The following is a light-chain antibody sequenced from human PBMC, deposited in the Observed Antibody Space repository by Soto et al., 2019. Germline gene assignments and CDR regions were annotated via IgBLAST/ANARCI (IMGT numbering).Light chain of an antibody. V-gene: IGKV1-33*01. CDR1: QGMCQD. CDR3: QQYYSLPYT. J-gene: IGKJ2*01. CDR2: AAS. Sequence: IQMSQSPSSLSASVGDRVTITCQASQGMCQDLNWYQQKPGKAPKLLIDAASILETGVPSRFSGSGSETDFTFTISSLQPEDIATYYCQQYYSLPYTFGQGTKLEI.